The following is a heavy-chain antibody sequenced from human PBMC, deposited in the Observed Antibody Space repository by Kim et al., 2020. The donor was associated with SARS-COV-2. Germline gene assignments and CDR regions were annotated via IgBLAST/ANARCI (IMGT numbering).Heavy chain of an antibody. D-gene: IGHD3-10*01. J-gene: IGHJ6*02. CDR1: GFTFSSYA. CDR3: AKDGKVRGYYYGMDV. Sequence: GGSLRLSCAASGFTFSSYAMSWVRQAPGKGLEWVSAISGSGGSTYYADSVKGRFTISRDNSKNTLYLQMNSLRAEDTAVYYCAKDGKVRGYYYGMDVWGQGTTVTVSS. V-gene: IGHV3-23*01. CDR2: ISGSGGST.